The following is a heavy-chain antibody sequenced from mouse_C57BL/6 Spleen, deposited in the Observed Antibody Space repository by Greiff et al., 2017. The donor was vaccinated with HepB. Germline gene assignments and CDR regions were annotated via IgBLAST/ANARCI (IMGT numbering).Heavy chain of an antibody. D-gene: IGHD2-3*01. V-gene: IGHV1-59*01. CDR2: IDPSESYT. J-gene: IGHJ3*01. CDR1: GYTFTSYW. CDR3: ARSYDGYYIAY. Sequence: QVQLQQPGAELVRPGTSVKLSCKASGYTFTSYWMHWVKQRPGQGLEWIGVIDPSESYTNYNQKFKGKATLTVDTSSSTAYMQLSSLTSEDSAVYYCARSYDGYYIAYWGQGTLVTVSA.